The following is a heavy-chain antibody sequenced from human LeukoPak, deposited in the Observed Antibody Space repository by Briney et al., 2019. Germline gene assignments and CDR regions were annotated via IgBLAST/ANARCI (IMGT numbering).Heavy chain of an antibody. V-gene: IGHV4-34*01. CDR1: GGSISYYY. CDR3: ARGVGYCSSTSCYGYYYGMDV. CDR2: INHSGST. Sequence: PSETLSLTCTVSGGSISYYYWSWIRQPPGKGLEWIGEINHSGSTNYNPSLKSRVTISVDTSKNQFSLKLSSVTAADTAVYYCARGVGYCSSTSCYGYYYGMDVWGQGTTVTVSS. D-gene: IGHD2-2*01. J-gene: IGHJ6*02.